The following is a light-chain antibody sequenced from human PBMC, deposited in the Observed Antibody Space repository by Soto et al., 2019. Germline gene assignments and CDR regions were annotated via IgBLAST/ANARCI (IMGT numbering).Light chain of an antibody. Sequence: EVVLTQSPGTLSLSPGERATLSCRASQSVSMTYLAWYQQKPGQAPRLLIYDASSRASGIPDRFSGSVSGTDFTLTISRLEPDDFAVYYCQDYGNSRTFGQGTKVDIK. CDR1: QSVSMTY. CDR3: QDYGNSRT. CDR2: DAS. V-gene: IGKV3-20*01. J-gene: IGKJ1*01.